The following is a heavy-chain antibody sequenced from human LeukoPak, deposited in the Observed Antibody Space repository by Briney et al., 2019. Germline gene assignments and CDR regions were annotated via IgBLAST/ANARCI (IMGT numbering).Heavy chain of an antibody. Sequence: PSETLSLTCTVSGGSVSSGSYYWSWIRQPPGKGLEWIGYIYYSGSTNYNPSLESRVTISVDTSKNQFSLKLSSVTAADTAVYYCARDPSVRRFSLWGQGTLVTVSS. D-gene: IGHD3-10*01. CDR1: GGSVSSGSYY. J-gene: IGHJ4*02. CDR3: ARDPSVRRFSL. V-gene: IGHV4-61*01. CDR2: IYYSGST.